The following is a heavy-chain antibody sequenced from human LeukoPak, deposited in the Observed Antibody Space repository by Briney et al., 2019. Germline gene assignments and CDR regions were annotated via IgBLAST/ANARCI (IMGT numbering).Heavy chain of an antibody. CDR3: GKCGDGESYYRYLDY. CDR2: ISGDGTKT. J-gene: IGHJ4*02. D-gene: IGHD1-26*01. V-gene: IGHV3-43*02. CDR1: GFTFHDYA. Sequence: PGGSLRLSCAASGFTFHDYAMHWVRQAPGKGLGWVSLISGDGTKTYYADSVKGRFTISRDNSKNSLYLQMNSLRTEDTAFYYCGKCGDGESYYRYLDYWGQGALVTVSS.